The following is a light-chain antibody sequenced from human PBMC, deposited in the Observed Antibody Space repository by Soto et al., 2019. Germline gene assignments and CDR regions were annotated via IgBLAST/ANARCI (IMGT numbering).Light chain of an antibody. CDR2: GAS. CDR1: QSVGHN. J-gene: IGKJ1*01. CDR3: QQYNNWPRT. Sequence: DIVMTQSPVTLSVSPGDRATLSCRASQSVGHNLAWFQQKPGQAPRLLIYGASAGATGIPDRFSGSGFGTEFTLTISSLQSEDLAVYYCQQYNNWPRTLGQGTKVEMK. V-gene: IGKV3-15*01.